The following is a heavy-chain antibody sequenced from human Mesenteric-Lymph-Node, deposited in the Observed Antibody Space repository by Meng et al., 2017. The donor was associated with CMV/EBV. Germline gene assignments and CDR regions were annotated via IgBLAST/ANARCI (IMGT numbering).Heavy chain of an antibody. V-gene: IGHV3-74*01. CDR3: ARSGSYLAEYFQH. Sequence: GESLKISCAASGFTFSSFGMHWVRQAPGKGLVWVSRINSDGSSTSYADSVKGRFTISRDNAKNTLYLQMNSLRVEDTAVYYCARSGSYLAEYFQHWGQGTLVTVSS. D-gene: IGHD1-26*01. J-gene: IGHJ1*01. CDR2: INSDGSST. CDR1: GFTFSSFG.